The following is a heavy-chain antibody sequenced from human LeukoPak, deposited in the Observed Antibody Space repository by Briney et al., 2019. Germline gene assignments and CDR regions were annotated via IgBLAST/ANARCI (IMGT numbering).Heavy chain of an antibody. D-gene: IGHD6-19*01. CDR2: IYYSGST. CDR3: ARLRTGIAVD. CDR1: GGSISSYY. Sequence: SETLSLTCTVSGGSISSYYWSWIRQPPGKGLEWIGYIYYSGSTNYNPSLKSRVTISVDTSKNQFSLKLSSVTAADTAVYYCARLRTGIAVDWGQGTLVTVSS. V-gene: IGHV4-59*08. J-gene: IGHJ4*02.